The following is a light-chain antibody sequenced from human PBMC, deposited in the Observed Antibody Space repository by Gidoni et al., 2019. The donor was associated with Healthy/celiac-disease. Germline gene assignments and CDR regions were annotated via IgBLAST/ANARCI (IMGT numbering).Light chain of an antibody. J-gene: IGKJ1*01. V-gene: IGKV1-5*01. CDR2: DAS. CDR1: QSISSW. CDR3: QQYNSYWT. Sequence: DHPMTQSPSTLSASVGDRVTITCRASQSISSWLAWYQQKPGKAPKLLIYDASSLESGVPSRFSGSGSGTEFTLTISSLQPDDFATYYCQQYNSYWTFGQGTKVEIK.